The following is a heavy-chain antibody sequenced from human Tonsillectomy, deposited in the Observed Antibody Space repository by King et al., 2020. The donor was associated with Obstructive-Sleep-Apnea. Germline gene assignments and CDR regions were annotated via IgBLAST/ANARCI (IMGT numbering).Heavy chain of an antibody. CDR1: GFTFRSYG. CDR3: ARDWYYDGAGAFDI. Sequence: VQLVESGGGVVQPGRSLRLSCAASGFTFRSYGMHWVRQAPGKGLEWLAVIWDDGSNKYYADSVKGRFTVPRDNSKNTLYLQLNSLRAEDTAVYYCARDWYYDGAGAFDIWGQGTMVTVSS. D-gene: IGHD3-22*01. CDR2: IWDDGSNK. V-gene: IGHV3-33*01. J-gene: IGHJ3*02.